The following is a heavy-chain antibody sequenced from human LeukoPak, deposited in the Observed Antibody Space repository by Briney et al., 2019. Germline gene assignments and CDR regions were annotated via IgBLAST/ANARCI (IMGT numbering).Heavy chain of an antibody. J-gene: IGHJ4*02. CDR3: VGHPAGRAVAGSY. CDR1: GGSISDNNYY. CDR2: IYYTGNT. V-gene: IGHV4-39*01. D-gene: IGHD6-19*01. Sequence: SETLSLTCTVSGGSISDNNYYWGWIRQPPGKGLEWIGSIYYTGNTFHNPSLKSRVTISVDTSKNQFSLDLSPVTAADTAVYYCVGHPAGRAVAGSYWGQGTLVTVSS.